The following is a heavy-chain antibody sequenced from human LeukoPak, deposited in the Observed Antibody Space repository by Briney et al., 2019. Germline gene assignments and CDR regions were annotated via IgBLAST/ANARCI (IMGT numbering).Heavy chain of an antibody. CDR3: ARDQWQLWFGELLSPRYYYYGMDV. D-gene: IGHD3-10*01. J-gene: IGHJ6*02. V-gene: IGHV1-18*01. CDR2: ISAYNGNT. Sequence: ASVKVSCTASGYTFTSYGISWVRQAPGQGLEWMGWISAYNGNTNYAQRLQGRVTMTTDTSTSTAYMELRSLRSDDTAVYYCARDQWQLWFGELLSPRYYYYGMDVWGQGTTVTVSS. CDR1: GYTFTSYG.